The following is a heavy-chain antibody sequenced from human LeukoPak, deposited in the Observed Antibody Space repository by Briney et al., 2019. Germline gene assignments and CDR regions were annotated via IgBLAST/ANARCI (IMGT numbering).Heavy chain of an antibody. D-gene: IGHD6-13*01. V-gene: IGHV3-53*01. CDR2: VYTGGST. J-gene: IGHJ4*02. Sequence: PGGSLRLSCAASGFTVSSNHMTWVRQAPGKGLEWVSVVYTGGSTYSADSVKGRFTISRDNSKNTLYLQMNSLRAEDTAVYYCARGLAAAGLYFDYWGQGTLVTVSS. CDR1: GFTVSSNH. CDR3: ARGLAAAGLYFDY.